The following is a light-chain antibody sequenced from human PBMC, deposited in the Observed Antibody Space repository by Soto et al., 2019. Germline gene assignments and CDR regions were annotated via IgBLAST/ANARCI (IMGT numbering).Light chain of an antibody. CDR2: EVS. V-gene: IGLV2-14*01. Sequence: QSVLTQPPSVSGSPGQSVTISCTGTSSDLASYNRVSWYQQHPGKAPKLMIFEVSNRPSGVSNRFSASKSGNTASLTISGLQAEDEADYYCSSYTTSSIYVFGTGTKVTVL. CDR3: SSYTTSSIYV. J-gene: IGLJ1*01. CDR1: SSDLASYNR.